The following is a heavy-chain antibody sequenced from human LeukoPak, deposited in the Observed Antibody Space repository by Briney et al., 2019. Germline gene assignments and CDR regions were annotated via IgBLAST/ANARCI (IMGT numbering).Heavy chain of an antibody. Sequence: GGSLRLSCAASGFNFSSYGMSWVRQTPGKGLEWVSAISGSGGSTYYADSVKGRFTISRDNSKNTLYLQMNSLRAEDTAVYYCARVMGRYCSSTSCYVDYWGQGTLVTVSS. CDR1: GFNFSSYG. V-gene: IGHV3-23*01. J-gene: IGHJ4*02. CDR3: ARVMGRYCSSTSCYVDY. D-gene: IGHD2-2*01. CDR2: ISGSGGST.